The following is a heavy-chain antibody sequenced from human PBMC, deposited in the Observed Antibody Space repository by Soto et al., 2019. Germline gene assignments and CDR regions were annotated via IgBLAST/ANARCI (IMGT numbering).Heavy chain of an antibody. CDR1: GGSFSGYY. D-gene: IGHD5-18*01. CDR2: INHSGST. J-gene: IGHJ6*01. CDR3: ARASPVVTDV. V-gene: IGHV4-34*01. Sequence: PSETLSLTCAVYGGSFSGYYWSWIRQPPGKGLEWIGEINHSGSTNYNPSLKSRVTISVDTSKNQFSLKLSSVTAADTAVYYCARASPVVTDVWGQGTTVNGS.